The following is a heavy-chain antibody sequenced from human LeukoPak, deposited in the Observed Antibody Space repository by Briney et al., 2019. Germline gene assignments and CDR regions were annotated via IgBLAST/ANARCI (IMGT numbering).Heavy chain of an antibody. Sequence: ASVKVSCKASGYTFTGYCMHWVRQAPGQGLEWMGWINPNSGGTNYAQKFQGRVTMTRDTSISTAYMELSRLRSDDTAVYYCARDSVAGTTVYSFDYWGQGTLVTVSS. CDR1: GYTFTGYC. D-gene: IGHD6-19*01. CDR2: INPNSGGT. CDR3: ARDSVAGTTVYSFDY. V-gene: IGHV1-2*02. J-gene: IGHJ4*02.